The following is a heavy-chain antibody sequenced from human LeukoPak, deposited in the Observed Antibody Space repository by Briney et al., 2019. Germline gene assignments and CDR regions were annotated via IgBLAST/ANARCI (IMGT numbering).Heavy chain of an antibody. J-gene: IGHJ4*02. CDR2: INPYTGKT. Sequence: ASVKVSCTASGYTLDRFGISWVRQAPGQGLEWLGWINPYTGKTIFGEKIHGRVTMTTDTSTSTVYMELTRLKSDDTAVYFCARDTPQHLKRFDYWGQGTLVTVSS. V-gene: IGHV1-18*01. CDR1: GYTLDRFG. D-gene: IGHD6-25*01. CDR3: ARDTPQHLKRFDY.